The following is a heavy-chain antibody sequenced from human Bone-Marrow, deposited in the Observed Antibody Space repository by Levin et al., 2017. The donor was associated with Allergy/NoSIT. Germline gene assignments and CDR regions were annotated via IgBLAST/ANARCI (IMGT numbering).Heavy chain of an antibody. CDR1: GGSISSGTYY. CDR2: IYASGST. Sequence: SETLSLTCTVSGGSISSGTYYWSWIRQPAGKGLEWIGRIYASGSTNYNPSLKSRVTISVDTSKNQFSLKLSSVTAADTAVYYCARDVIGIAVSDYFDYWGQGILVTVSP. J-gene: IGHJ4*02. CDR3: ARDVIGIAVSDYFDY. V-gene: IGHV4-61*02. D-gene: IGHD6-19*01.